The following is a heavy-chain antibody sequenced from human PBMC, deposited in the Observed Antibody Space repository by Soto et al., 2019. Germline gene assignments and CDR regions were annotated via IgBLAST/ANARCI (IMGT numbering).Heavy chain of an antibody. CDR3: ARIASAGRGWDV. CDR2: IKQDGSEK. V-gene: IGHV3-7*01. J-gene: IGHJ6*02. CDR1: GFTFSSYW. Sequence: EVQLVESGGGLVQPGGSLRLSCAASGFTFSSYWMSWVRQAPVKGLEWVGNIKQDGSEKNYVDFMEGRFTISRDNAENSLYRQMNSLRAGDTAVYYCARIASAGRGWDVWGQGTTVVVSS. D-gene: IGHD6-13*01.